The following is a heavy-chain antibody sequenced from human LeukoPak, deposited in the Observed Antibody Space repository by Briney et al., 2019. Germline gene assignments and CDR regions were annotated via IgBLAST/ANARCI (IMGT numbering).Heavy chain of an antibody. J-gene: IGHJ4*02. D-gene: IGHD1-1*01. CDR2: IYYRGNT. Sequence: SETLSLTCTVSGGSISSGSFYWGWIRQPPGEGLEWIGSIYYRGNTYYNPSLKSRVTLSVDTSSNQFSLNLNSVTAADTAVYYCARLGLGATTGTDYWGQGTLVTVSS. CDR3: ARLGLGATTGTDY. CDR1: GGSISSGSFY. V-gene: IGHV4-39*01.